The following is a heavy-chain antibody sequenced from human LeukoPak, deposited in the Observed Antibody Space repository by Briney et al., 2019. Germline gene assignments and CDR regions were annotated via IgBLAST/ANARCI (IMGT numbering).Heavy chain of an antibody. CDR3: ARDLYYFDSSGYYASDL. D-gene: IGHD3-22*01. V-gene: IGHV3-7*01. Sequence: PGGSLRLSCAASGFTFSDYWMSCVRHAPGEGLEWVANIKQDGSEKHYVDSLRGRFTISRDNAKNSLDLQMNSLRAEDTAVYFCARDLYYFDSSGYYASDLWGQGTLVTVSS. CDR2: IKQDGSEK. CDR1: GFTFSDYW. J-gene: IGHJ5*02.